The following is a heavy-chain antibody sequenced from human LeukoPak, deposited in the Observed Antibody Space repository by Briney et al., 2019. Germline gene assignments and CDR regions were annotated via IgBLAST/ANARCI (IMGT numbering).Heavy chain of an antibody. J-gene: IGHJ2*01. CDR3: ARVYYSNSYDYWYFDL. CDR2: IYYSGST. D-gene: IGHD6-13*01. V-gene: IGHV4-59*01. Sequence: SETLSLTCTVSGGSISSYYWSWIRQPPGKGLEWIGCIYYSGSTNYNPSFKSRVTISVDTSKNQFSLKLSSVTAADTAVYYCARVYYSNSYDYWYFDLWGRGTLVTVSS. CDR1: GGSISSYY.